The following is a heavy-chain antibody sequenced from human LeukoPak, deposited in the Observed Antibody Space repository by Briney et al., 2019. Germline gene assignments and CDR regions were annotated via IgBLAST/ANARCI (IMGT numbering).Heavy chain of an antibody. CDR1: GGSITSYY. D-gene: IGHD4-17*01. V-gene: IGHV4-59*08. CDR3: ARSFKYGDDKTRGYGMDV. J-gene: IGHJ6*02. Sequence: SETLSLTCTVSGGSITSYYWSWIRQPPGKGLEWIGYLFHSGTRRYNPSLKSRVTISADTTKNQIFLTLNSTTAADTAVYYCARSFKYGDDKTRGYGMDVWGQGTTVIVSS. CDR2: LFHSGTR.